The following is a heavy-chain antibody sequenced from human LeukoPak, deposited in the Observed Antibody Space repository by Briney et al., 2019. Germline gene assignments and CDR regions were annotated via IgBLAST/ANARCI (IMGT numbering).Heavy chain of an antibody. CDR2: ISSRSSYI. V-gene: IGHV3-21*01. CDR3: ASQEMATTPT. CDR1: GFTFSSYS. D-gene: IGHD5-24*01. Sequence: GGSLRLSCAASGFTFSSYSMNWVRQAPGKGLERVSSISSRSSYIYYADSVKGRFTISRDNAKNSLYLQMNSLRAEDTAVYYCASQEMATTPTWGQGTLVTVSS. J-gene: IGHJ5*02.